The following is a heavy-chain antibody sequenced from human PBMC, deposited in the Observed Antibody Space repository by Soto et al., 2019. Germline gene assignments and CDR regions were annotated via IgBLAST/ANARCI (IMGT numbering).Heavy chain of an antibody. CDR2: IYWDDDK. V-gene: IGHV2-5*02. CDR3: AHIPNYYQYDWFDP. D-gene: IGHD3-16*01. J-gene: IGHJ5*02. Sequence: QITLKESGPTLVKPTQTLTLTCTFSGFSLTTRGVGVVWIRQPPGKALECLALIYWDDDKRYSPSLQSRISITKDTYKNQVVLTMTNVDPVDTATYYCAHIPNYYQYDWFDPWGQGTLVSVSS. CDR1: GFSLTTRGVG.